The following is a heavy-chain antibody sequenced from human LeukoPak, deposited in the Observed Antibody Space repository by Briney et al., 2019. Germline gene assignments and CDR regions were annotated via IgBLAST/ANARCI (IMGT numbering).Heavy chain of an antibody. CDR1: GDSISNYY. J-gene: IGHJ6*03. D-gene: IGHD2/OR15-2a*01. CDR3: ARSIYYYYMDV. Sequence: SETLSLTCTVSGDSISNYYWSWLRQPPGEGLQWIGFIYYSGSTNYNHSLKSRVTISVDTSKNQFSLKLSSVTATDTAVYYCARSIYYYYMDVWGKGTTVTISS. V-gene: IGHV4-59*01. CDR2: IYYSGST.